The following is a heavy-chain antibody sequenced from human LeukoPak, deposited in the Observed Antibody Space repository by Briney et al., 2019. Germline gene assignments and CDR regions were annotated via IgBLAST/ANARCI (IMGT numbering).Heavy chain of an antibody. CDR1: GGTFSSYA. CDR3: ASYAQRGYSYGDYYYYGMDV. J-gene: IGHJ6*02. D-gene: IGHD5-18*01. CDR2: IIPILGIA. V-gene: IGHV1-69*04. Sequence: EASVKVSCKASGGTFSSYAISWVRQAPGQGLEWMGRIIPILGIANYAQKFQGRVTIPADKSTSTAYMELSSLRSEDTAVYYCASYAQRGYSYGDYYYYGMDVWGQGTTVTVSS.